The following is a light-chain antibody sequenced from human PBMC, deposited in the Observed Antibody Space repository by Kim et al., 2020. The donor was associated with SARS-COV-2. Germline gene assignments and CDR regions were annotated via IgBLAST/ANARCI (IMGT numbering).Light chain of an antibody. V-gene: IGLV3-19*01. CDR2: GKN. Sequence: LGQTVRITCQGDSLRSYYASWYQQEPGQAPVLVIYGKNNRPSGIPDRFSGSSSGNTASLTITGAQAEDEADYYCNSRDSSGNRNYVFGTGTKVTVL. CDR3: NSRDSSGNRNYV. J-gene: IGLJ1*01. CDR1: SLRSYY.